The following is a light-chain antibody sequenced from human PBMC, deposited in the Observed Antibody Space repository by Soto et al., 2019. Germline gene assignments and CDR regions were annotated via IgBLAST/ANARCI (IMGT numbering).Light chain of an antibody. Sequence: QSVLTQPPSVSGAPGQSVTISCTGSSANIGAGYDVHWYQQLTGTAPKVLIFGNYNRPSGVPDRFSGSKSGTSASMAITGLQAEAEADYYCQSYDSSLSGFYVFGTGTKVTVL. V-gene: IGLV1-40*01. CDR3: QSYDSSLSGFYV. J-gene: IGLJ1*01. CDR2: GNY. CDR1: SANIGAGYD.